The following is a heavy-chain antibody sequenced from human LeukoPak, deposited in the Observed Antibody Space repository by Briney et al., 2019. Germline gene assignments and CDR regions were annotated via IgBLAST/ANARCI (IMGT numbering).Heavy chain of an antibody. J-gene: IGHJ5*02. D-gene: IGHD4-11*01. CDR3: ARHPHYSTPSFDP. Sequence: SETLSLTCTVSGYSISSGYYWGWIRQPPGKGLEWIGSIYHSGSTYYNPSLKSRVTISVDTSKNQFSLKLSSVTAADTAVYYCARHPHYSTPSFDPWGQGTLVIVSS. CDR1: GYSISSGYY. V-gene: IGHV4-38-2*02. CDR2: IYHSGST.